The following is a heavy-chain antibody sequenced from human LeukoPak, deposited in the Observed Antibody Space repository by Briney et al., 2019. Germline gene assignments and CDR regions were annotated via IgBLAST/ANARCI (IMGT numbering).Heavy chain of an antibody. V-gene: IGHV3-64D*09. CDR2: ITGNGDIP. CDR3: ARRDDNSAYDY. D-gene: IGHD5-24*01. J-gene: IGHJ4*02. CDR1: GFTFSYYI. Sequence: SRTLSCSASGFTFSYYIMHWVRQAPRKGLETVSAITGNGDIPYYGDSVKGRFTISRDNSKNPLYRQMSSLITEDTAMYYCARRDDNSAYDYWGQGTLVTVSS.